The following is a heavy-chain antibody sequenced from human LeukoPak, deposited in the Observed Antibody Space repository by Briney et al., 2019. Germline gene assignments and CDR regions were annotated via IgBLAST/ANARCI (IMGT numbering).Heavy chain of an antibody. Sequence: GGSLRLSCAASGVTLSSYAMSWARQAPGKGLEWVSGISSSGSGGNTYYADSVKGRFTISRDSSKNTLFLHMNTLRAEDTAVYYCARGSYYYDSSGYYAPSYYYGMDVWGQGTTVTVSS. D-gene: IGHD3-22*01. CDR2: ISSSGSGGNT. J-gene: IGHJ6*02. CDR1: GVTLSSYA. CDR3: ARGSYYYDSSGYYAPSYYYGMDV. V-gene: IGHV3-23*01.